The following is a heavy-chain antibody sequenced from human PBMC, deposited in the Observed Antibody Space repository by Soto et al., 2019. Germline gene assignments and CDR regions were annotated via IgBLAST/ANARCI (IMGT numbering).Heavy chain of an antibody. CDR2: IRNKANNYAT. CDR1: GFTFSGSA. Sequence: PGGSLRLSCAASGFTFSGSAMHWVRQASGKGLEWVGRIRNKANNYATAYGASVKGRFTISRDESKNTAYLQMNSLKTEDTAVYHCTASVYDTFLEYWAQGSLVTVSS. V-gene: IGHV3-73*01. CDR3: TASVYDTFLEY. D-gene: IGHD5-12*01. J-gene: IGHJ4*02.